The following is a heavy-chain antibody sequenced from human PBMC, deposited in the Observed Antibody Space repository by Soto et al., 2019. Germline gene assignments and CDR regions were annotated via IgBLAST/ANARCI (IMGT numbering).Heavy chain of an antibody. CDR1: GFTFSSYG. CDR3: AKDGVRVDWLSQLDY. V-gene: IGHV3-30*18. J-gene: IGHJ4*02. Sequence: GGSLRLSCAASGFTFSSYGMHWVRQAPGKGLEWVAVISYDGSNKYYADSVKGRFTISRDNSKNTLYLQMNSLRAEDTAVYYCAKDGVRVDWLSQLDYWGQGTLVTVSS. D-gene: IGHD3-9*01. CDR2: ISYDGSNK.